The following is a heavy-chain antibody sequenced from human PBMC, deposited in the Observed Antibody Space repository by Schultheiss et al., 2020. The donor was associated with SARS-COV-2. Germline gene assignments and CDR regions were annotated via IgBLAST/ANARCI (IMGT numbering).Heavy chain of an antibody. CDR2: INAGNGNT. V-gene: IGHV1/OR15-3*01. D-gene: IGHD3-9*01. Sequence: ASVKVSCKASGYTFTGYYMHWVRQAPGQGLEWMGWINAGNGNTKYSQKFQGRVTITADESTSTAYMELSSLRSEDTAVYYCASNPDWLPIGGDVWGQGTTVTVSS. CDR1: GYTFTGYY. CDR3: ASNPDWLPIGGDV. J-gene: IGHJ6*02.